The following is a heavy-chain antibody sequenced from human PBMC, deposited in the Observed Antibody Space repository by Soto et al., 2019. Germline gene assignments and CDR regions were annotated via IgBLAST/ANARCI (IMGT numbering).Heavy chain of an antibody. CDR2: VSPPFRTS. CDR3: ARVLYYGSGSYSPYGMDV. V-gene: IGHV1-69*01. D-gene: IGHD3-10*01. Sequence: QVQLVQSGAEVKKPGSSVKVSCKTSGVSFNNNGIGWVRQAPGHGLEWMGGVSPPFRTSNYARKFQGRISITAAASTGIVNMELSSLTSEDTAQYYCARVLYYGSGSYSPYGMDVWGQGTTVTVSS. CDR1: GVSFNNNG. J-gene: IGHJ6*02.